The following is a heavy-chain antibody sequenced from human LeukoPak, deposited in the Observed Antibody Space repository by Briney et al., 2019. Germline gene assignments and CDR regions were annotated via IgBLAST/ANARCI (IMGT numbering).Heavy chain of an antibody. CDR3: ARGYCSSTSCYGSFDY. V-gene: IGHV1-18*01. CDR2: ISAYNGNT. Sequence: ASVKVSCKASGYTFTSYGISWVRQAPGQGLEWMGWISAYNGNTNYAQKLQGRVTMTTDTSTSTAYMELRSLRSDDTAVYYCARGYCSSTSCYGSFDYWGQGTLVTVSS. CDR1: GYTFTSYG. J-gene: IGHJ4*02. D-gene: IGHD2-2*01.